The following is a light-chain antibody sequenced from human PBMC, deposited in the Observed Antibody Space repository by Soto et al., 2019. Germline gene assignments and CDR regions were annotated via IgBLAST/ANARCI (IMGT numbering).Light chain of an antibody. CDR1: QSVENY. CDR3: HQRYIWPPLT. Sequence: EIVLTQSPATLSLSPGERVTLSCRVSQSVENYLAWFQQKRGQAPRLLIYDTSNRAAGIPDRFSGSGSGTDFTLTISSLEPEDFALYYCHQRYIWPPLTFGGGTKVEIK. J-gene: IGKJ4*01. V-gene: IGKV3-11*01. CDR2: DTS.